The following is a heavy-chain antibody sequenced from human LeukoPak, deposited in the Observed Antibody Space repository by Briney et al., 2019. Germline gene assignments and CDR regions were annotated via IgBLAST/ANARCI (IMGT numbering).Heavy chain of an antibody. CDR2: IYSGAAT. Sequence: GGSLGLSCTASGFGVSNNYMSWVRQAPGKGLEWVAVIYSGAATFYADAVKGRFSLSRDNSQNALFLQMNSLKVEDSAVYYCARDPGLNAFDIWGQGTMVTVSS. V-gene: IGHV3-53*01. J-gene: IGHJ3*02. CDR1: GFGVSNNY. CDR3: ARDPGLNAFDI.